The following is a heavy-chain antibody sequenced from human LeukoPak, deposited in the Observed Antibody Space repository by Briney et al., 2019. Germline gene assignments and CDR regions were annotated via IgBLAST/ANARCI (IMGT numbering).Heavy chain of an antibody. CDR1: GGSLSSGSYY. Sequence: PSQTLSLTCTVSGGSLSSGSYYWSWLRQPAGTGLEGIGRIYTCESTNYNPSPKTRVTISLDTSKNQCSLRLSSVTAADTAVYDCAREYSNDVLGYWGQGTLVTVPS. CDR2: IYTCEST. D-gene: IGHD4-11*01. V-gene: IGHV4-61*02. CDR3: AREYSNDVLGY. J-gene: IGHJ4*02.